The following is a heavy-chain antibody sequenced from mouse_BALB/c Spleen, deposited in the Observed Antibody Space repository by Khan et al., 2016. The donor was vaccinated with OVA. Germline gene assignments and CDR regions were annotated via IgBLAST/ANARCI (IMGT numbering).Heavy chain of an antibody. V-gene: IGHV1S56*01. D-gene: IGHD2-14*01. CDR2: MFPGDGST. J-gene: IGHJ3*01. CDR1: GYTFTSYD. CDR3: ARGGYGGFAY. Sequence: QVQLQQSGAELVKPGASVKLSCKASGYTFTSYDINWVRQRPEQGLEWIGWMFPGDGSTKYNENFKGKATLTTYKSSSTAYMQLSRLTSEDSGAYFCARGGYGGFAYWGQGTLVTVSA.